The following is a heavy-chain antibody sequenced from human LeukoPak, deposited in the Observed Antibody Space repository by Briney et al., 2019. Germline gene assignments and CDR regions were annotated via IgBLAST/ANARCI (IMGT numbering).Heavy chain of an antibody. CDR2: INSDGSST. D-gene: IGHD6-6*01. Sequence: GGSLRLSCAASGFTFSSYWMHWVRQAPGKGLVWVSRINSDGSSTSYADSVKGRFTISRGNAKNTLYLQMNSLRAEDTAVYYCARSPLIAARPFDYWGQGTLVTVSS. V-gene: IGHV3-74*01. CDR1: GFTFSSYW. J-gene: IGHJ4*02. CDR3: ARSPLIAARPFDY.